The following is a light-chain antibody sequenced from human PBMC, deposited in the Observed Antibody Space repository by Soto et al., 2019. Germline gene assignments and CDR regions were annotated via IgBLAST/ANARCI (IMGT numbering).Light chain of an antibody. V-gene: IGKV1-33*01. Sequence: DIQMTQSPSSLSTSVGERVTITCQASQDISNSLNWYQQKPGKAPNLLIYEASKLQTGVPSRFSGGGSGTHFTFTISNLQPEDIATYYCQPYNNWPLTFGGGTKVEIK. CDR3: QPYNNWPLT. CDR2: EAS. J-gene: IGKJ4*01. CDR1: QDISNS.